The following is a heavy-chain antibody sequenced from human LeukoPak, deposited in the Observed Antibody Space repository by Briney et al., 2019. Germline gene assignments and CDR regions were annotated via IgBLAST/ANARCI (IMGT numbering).Heavy chain of an antibody. J-gene: IGHJ4*02. Sequence: SETLSLTCTVSGGSISSSSYYWGWIRQPPGKGLEWIGSIYYSGSTYYNPSLKSRVTISVDTSKNQFSLKLSSVTAADTAVYYCARGPEYYYDSSGYHFDYWGQGTLVTVSS. CDR3: ARGPEYYYDSSGYHFDY. CDR1: GGSISSSSYY. D-gene: IGHD3-22*01. V-gene: IGHV4-39*07. CDR2: IYYSGST.